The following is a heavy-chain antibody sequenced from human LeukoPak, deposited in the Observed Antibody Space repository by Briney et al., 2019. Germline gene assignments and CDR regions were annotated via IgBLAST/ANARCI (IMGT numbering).Heavy chain of an antibody. CDR3: ARDRSGDSGIDY. CDR1: GGSISTSNYY. J-gene: IGHJ4*02. Sequence: SETLSLTCTVSGGSISTSNYYWGWIRQPPGKGLEWIGRIYTSGSTNYNPSLKSRVTISVDTSKNQFSLKLSSVTAADTAVYYCARDRSGDSGIDYWGQGTLVTVSS. V-gene: IGHV4-39*07. D-gene: IGHD6-13*01. CDR2: IYTSGST.